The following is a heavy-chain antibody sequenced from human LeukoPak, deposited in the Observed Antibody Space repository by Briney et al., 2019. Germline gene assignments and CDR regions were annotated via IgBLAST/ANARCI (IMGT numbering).Heavy chain of an antibody. V-gene: IGHV4-4*07. J-gene: IGHJ4*02. Sequence: SETLSLTCTVSGGSISSYYWSWIRRPAGKGLEWIGRIYTSGSTNYNPSLKSRVTMSVDTSKNQFSLKLSSVTAADTAVYYCARVFSDYGYYFDYWGQGTLVTVSS. CDR1: GGSISSYY. D-gene: IGHD4-17*01. CDR2: IYTSGST. CDR3: ARVFSDYGYYFDY.